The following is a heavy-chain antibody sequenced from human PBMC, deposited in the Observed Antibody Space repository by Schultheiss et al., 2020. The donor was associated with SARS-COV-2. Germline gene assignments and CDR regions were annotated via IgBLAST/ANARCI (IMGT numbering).Heavy chain of an antibody. V-gene: IGHV3-74*03. CDR1: GFTFRNHW. Sequence: GGSLRLSCAASGFTFRNHWMNWVRQVPGKGLVWVSYIKSDGSGPTYADSVKGRFTISRDNAKNTLYLQMNSLKTEDTAVYYCTTEGGSPDYWGQGTLVTVSS. D-gene: IGHD1-26*01. J-gene: IGHJ4*02. CDR2: IKSDGSGP. CDR3: TTEGGSPDY.